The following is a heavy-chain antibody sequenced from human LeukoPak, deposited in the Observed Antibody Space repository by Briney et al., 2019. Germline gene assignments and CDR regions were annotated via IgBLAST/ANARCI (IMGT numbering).Heavy chain of an antibody. J-gene: IGHJ5*02. Sequence: SETLSLTCAVSGGSISSSYWSWIRQPPGKGLEWIGYIYYSGDINYNPSLKSRVTISIDTSKNQFSLKVNSVTAADTAVYHCARGSGYYTDTWGQGTLVTVSS. CDR3: ARGSGYYTDT. CDR2: IYYSGDI. CDR1: GGSISSSY. V-gene: IGHV4-59*12. D-gene: IGHD3-3*01.